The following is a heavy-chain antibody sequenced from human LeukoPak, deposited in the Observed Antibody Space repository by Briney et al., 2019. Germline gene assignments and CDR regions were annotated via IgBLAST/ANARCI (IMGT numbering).Heavy chain of an antibody. Sequence: PGRSLRLSCAASGFTFSSYGMHWVRQAPGKGLEWVAAISYDGSNKFYADSVKGRFTISRDNSKNTLYLQMNSLRAEDTAVYYCAKDQAASSSWHPHNWFDPWGQGTLVTVSS. J-gene: IGHJ5*02. V-gene: IGHV3-30*18. CDR1: GFTFSSYG. CDR3: AKDQAASSSWHPHNWFDP. CDR2: ISYDGSNK. D-gene: IGHD6-13*01.